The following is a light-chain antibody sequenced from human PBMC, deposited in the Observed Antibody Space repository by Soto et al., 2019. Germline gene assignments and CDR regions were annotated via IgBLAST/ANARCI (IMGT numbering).Light chain of an antibody. Sequence: QSALTQPASVSGSPGQSITISYTGTSSDVGAYIYVSWYQQHPGKAPRLMIYEVSNRPSGVSNRFSGSKSGNTASLTISGLQAEDEADYYCSSYTSGNTLYVFGSGTKLTVL. J-gene: IGLJ1*01. CDR3: SSYTSGNTLYV. V-gene: IGLV2-14*01. CDR1: SSDVGAYIY. CDR2: EVS.